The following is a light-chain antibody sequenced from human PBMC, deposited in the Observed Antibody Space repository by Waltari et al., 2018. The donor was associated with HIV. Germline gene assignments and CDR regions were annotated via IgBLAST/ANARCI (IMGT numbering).Light chain of an antibody. V-gene: IGKV1-27*01. CDR1: QAIHNY. CDR3: QKYDSAPRI. Sequence: DIQITQSPTSLSAPLGDRVTITCRATQAIHNYVAWYQQKPGTPPKLLIYSASILHSGVPSRFSGSGSGTHFTLSINSLQAEDAATYYCQKYDSAPRIFGGGTK. CDR2: SAS. J-gene: IGKJ4*01.